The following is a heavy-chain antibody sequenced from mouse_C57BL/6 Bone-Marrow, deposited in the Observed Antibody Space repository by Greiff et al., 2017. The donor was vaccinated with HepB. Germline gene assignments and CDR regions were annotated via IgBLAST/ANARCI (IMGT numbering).Heavy chain of an antibody. Sequence: VKLVESGPGLVQPSQSLSITCTVSGFSLTSYGVHWVRQSPGKGLEWLGVIWSGGSTDYNAAFISRLSISKDNSKSQVFFKMNSLQADDTAIYYCARNDYDKKFAYWGQGTLVTVSA. D-gene: IGHD2-4*01. V-gene: IGHV2-2*01. CDR1: GFSLTSYG. CDR2: IWSGGST. J-gene: IGHJ3*01. CDR3: ARNDYDKKFAY.